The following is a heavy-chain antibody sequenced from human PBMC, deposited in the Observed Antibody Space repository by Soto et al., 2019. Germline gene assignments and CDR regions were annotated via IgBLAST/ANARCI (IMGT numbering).Heavy chain of an antibody. V-gene: IGHV3-33*01. CDR3: ATDYRVGPPCVIDY. Sequence: QVQLVESGGGVVQPGRSLRLSCAASGFTFSSYGMHWVRQAPGKGLEWVAVIWYDGSNKYYADSVKGRFTISRDNSKNTLYLQMNSLRAEDTAVYYCATDYRVGPPCVIDYWGQGTLVSVSS. J-gene: IGHJ4*02. D-gene: IGHD3-16*02. CDR2: IWYDGSNK. CDR1: GFTFSSYG.